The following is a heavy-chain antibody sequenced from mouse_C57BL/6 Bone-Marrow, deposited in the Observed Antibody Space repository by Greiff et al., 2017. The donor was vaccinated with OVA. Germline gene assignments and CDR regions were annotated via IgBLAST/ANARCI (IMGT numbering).Heavy chain of an antibody. CDR1: GYAFSSYW. V-gene: IGHV1-80*01. Sequence: QVQLQQSGAELVKPGASVKISCKASGYAFSSYWMNWVKQRPGKGLEWIGQIYPGDGDTNYNGKFKGKATLTADKSSSTAYMQLSSLTSEDSAVYFCARTAQATAWCAYWGQGTLVTVSA. J-gene: IGHJ3*01. CDR3: ARTAQATAWCAY. D-gene: IGHD3-2*02. CDR2: IYPGDGDT.